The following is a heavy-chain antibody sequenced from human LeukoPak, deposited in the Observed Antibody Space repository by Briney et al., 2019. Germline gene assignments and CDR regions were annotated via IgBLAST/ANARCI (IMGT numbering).Heavy chain of an antibody. V-gene: IGHV4-38-2*01. J-gene: IGHJ4*02. Sequence: PSETLSPTCAVSGYSISSGYYWGWIRQPPGKGLEWIGSMYHSGTTNYNPSLKSRLTISIDTSKNQLSLKLSSVTAADTAVYYCVRVNWVCGYWGQGTLVTVSS. CDR3: VRVNWVCGY. CDR2: MYHSGTT. D-gene: IGHD2-21*01. CDR1: GYSISSGYY.